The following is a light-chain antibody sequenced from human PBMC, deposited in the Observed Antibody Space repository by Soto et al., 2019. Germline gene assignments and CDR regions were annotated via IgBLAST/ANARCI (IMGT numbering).Light chain of an antibody. CDR2: SNI. Sequence: QSVLTQPPSASGTPGQRVTISCSGSSSNIGSNYVYWYQQLPGTAPKLLIYSNIQRPSGVPDRFSGSKSGTSASRAISGLRSEDEADYYCAVWDDSLSGPVFGGGTKVTVL. CDR3: AVWDDSLSGPV. CDR1: SSNIGSNY. J-gene: IGLJ2*01. V-gene: IGLV1-47*02.